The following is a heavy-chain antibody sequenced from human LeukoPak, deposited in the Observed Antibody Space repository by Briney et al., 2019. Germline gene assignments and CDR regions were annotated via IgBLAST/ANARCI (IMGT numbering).Heavy chain of an antibody. V-gene: IGHV3-21*06. J-gene: IGHJ6*02. CDR1: GFTFSSYA. CDR2: ISGGSSYI. D-gene: IGHD2-15*01. CDR3: ARGPNCSGGTCYSNYHYYGMDV. Sequence: GSLRLSCAASGFTFSSYAMNWVRQAPGKGLEWVSSISGGSSYIFYADSMKGRLTISRDNAKNSLYLQMSSPRAEDTAVYYCARGPNCSGGTCYSNYHYYGMDVWGQGTTVTVSS.